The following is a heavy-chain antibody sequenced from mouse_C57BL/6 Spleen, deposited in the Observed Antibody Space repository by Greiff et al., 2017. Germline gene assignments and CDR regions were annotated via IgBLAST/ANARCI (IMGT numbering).Heavy chain of an antibody. CDR3: TPYYYGSSYWFAY. Sequence: VKLVESGAELVRPGASVTLSCKASGYTFTDYEMHWVKQTPVHGLAWIGAIDPETGGTAYNQKFKGKAILTADKSSSTAYMELRSLTSEDSAVYYCTPYYYGSSYWFAYWGQGTLVTVSA. D-gene: IGHD1-1*01. V-gene: IGHV1-15*01. CDR2: IDPETGGT. CDR1: GYTFTDYE. J-gene: IGHJ3*01.